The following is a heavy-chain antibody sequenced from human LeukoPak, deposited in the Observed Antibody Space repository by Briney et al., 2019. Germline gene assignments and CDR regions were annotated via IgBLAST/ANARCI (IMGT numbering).Heavy chain of an antibody. CDR2: ISYDGSNK. V-gene: IGHV3-30*18. CDR1: GFTFSSYG. Sequence: GALRLSCAASGFTFSSYGMHWVRQAPGKGLEWVAVISYDGSNKYYADSVKGRFTISRDNSKNTLYLQMNSLRAEDTAVYYCAKFWTGRPTGNAFDIWGQGTMVTVSS. CDR3: AKFWTGRPTGNAFDI. D-gene: IGHD3/OR15-3a*01. J-gene: IGHJ3*02.